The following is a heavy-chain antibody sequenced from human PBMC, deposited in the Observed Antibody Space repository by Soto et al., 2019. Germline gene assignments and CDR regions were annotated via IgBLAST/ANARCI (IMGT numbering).Heavy chain of an antibody. CDR1: GYSFTSYW. V-gene: IGHV5-10-1*01. CDR2: IDPSDSYT. Sequence: PGESLKISCKGSGYSFTSYWISWVRQMPGKGLEWMGRIDPSDSYTNYSPSFQGHVTISADKSISTAYLQWSSLKASDTAMYYCARPLCSGSYYLDYYGMDGWGQGTTVTVSS. CDR3: ARPLCSGSYYLDYYGMDG. J-gene: IGHJ6*02. D-gene: IGHD3-10*02.